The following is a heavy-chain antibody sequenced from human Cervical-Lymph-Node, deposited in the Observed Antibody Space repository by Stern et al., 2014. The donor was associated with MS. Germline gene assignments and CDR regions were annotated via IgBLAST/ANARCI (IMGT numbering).Heavy chain of an antibody. V-gene: IGHV1-2*06. CDR2: INRNTGGA. CDR3: ARSVGVTICGVNSDWLDP. D-gene: IGHD3-3*01. Sequence: QMQLVQSGAEVKKPGASVKVSCKASGNTFTGYYIHWVRQAPGQGLEWMGRINRNTGGANYAQNFQSRVNMTWDPSINTAYMEVNRLTSDDTAVYYCARSVGVTICGVNSDWLDPWGQGTLVTVSS. J-gene: IGHJ5*02. CDR1: GNTFTGYY.